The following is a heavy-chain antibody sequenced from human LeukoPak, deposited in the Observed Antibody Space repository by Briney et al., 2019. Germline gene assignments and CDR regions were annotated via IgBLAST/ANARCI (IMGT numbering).Heavy chain of an antibody. D-gene: IGHD3-10*01. CDR2: TYYRSRWYN. Sequence: SQTLSLTCAISGDSVSSNSAAWNWIRQSPSRGLEWLGRTYYRSRWYNDYAVSVKSRITINPDTSKNQFSLRLKSVTPEDTAVYYCARDYYGSGKPSGFDYWGQGTLVTVSS. J-gene: IGHJ4*02. V-gene: IGHV6-1*01. CDR3: ARDYYGSGKPSGFDY. CDR1: GDSVSSNSAA.